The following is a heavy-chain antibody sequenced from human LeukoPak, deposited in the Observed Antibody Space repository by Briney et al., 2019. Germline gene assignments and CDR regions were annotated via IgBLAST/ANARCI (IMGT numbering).Heavy chain of an antibody. D-gene: IGHD2-21*02. J-gene: IGHJ4*02. CDR2: IYYSGST. CDR3: ARTLAYCGGDCYSAFDY. CDR1: GGSISSYY. V-gene: IGHV4-59*08. Sequence: EASETLSLTCTVSGGSISSYYWSWIRQPPGKGLEWIWYIYYSGSTNYNPSLKSRVTISVDTSKNQFSLKLSSVTAADTAVYYCARTLAYCGGDCYSAFDYWGQGTLVTVSS.